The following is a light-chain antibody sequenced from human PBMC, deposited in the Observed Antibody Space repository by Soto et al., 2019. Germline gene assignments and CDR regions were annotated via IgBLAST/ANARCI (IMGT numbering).Light chain of an antibody. V-gene: IGKV3-11*01. CDR1: QSVSSY. Sequence: EIVLTQSPATLSLSPGERATLSCRASQSVSSYLAWYQQKPGQAPRLLIYDASSRATGIPARFSGSVSGTGFTLTISSLEPEDFAVYYCQQRSNWLFGGGTKVEIK. CDR2: DAS. J-gene: IGKJ4*01. CDR3: QQRSNWL.